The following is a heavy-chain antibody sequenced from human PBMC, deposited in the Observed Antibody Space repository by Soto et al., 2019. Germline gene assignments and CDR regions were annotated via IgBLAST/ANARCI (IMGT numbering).Heavy chain of an antibody. J-gene: IGHJ6*02. CDR1: GYTFTSYD. CDR2: MNPNSGNT. Sequence: QVQLVQSGAEVKKPGASVKVSCKASGYTFTSYDINWVRQATGQGLEWMGWMNPNSGNTGYAQKFQGRVTMTRNTSITTAYMGLSTLRSEDTAVYYCARERTGTTSMDVWGQGTTVTVSS. D-gene: IGHD1-1*01. V-gene: IGHV1-8*01. CDR3: ARERTGTTSMDV.